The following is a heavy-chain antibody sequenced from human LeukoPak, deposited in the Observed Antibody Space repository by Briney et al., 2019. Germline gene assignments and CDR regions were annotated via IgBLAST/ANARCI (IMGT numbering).Heavy chain of an antibody. CDR1: EFTFSSYW. D-gene: IGHD6-19*01. CDR2: INSDGSST. CDR3: ARGSIAVAGTITF. J-gene: IGHJ4*02. Sequence: GGSLRLSCVASEFTFSSYWMHWVRQAPGKGLVWVSRINSDGSSTSYADSVKGRFTISRDNAKNTLYLQMNSLRAEDTAVYYCARGSIAVAGTITFWGQGTLVTVSS. V-gene: IGHV3-74*01.